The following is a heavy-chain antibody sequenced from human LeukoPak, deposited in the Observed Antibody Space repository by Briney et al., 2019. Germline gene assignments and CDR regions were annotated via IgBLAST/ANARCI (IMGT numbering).Heavy chain of an antibody. CDR3: ARDLGYSGFDWAP. CDR2: MHLSGST. V-gene: IGHV4-61*02. D-gene: IGHD5-12*01. Sequence: PSETLSLTCTVSGASTSSSSHYWSWIRQPAGKGLEWIGRMHLSGSTYYNPTLKSRVTISVDTSKNQFSLNLTSVTDADAAVYYCARDLGYSGFDWAPWGQGTLVTVSS. CDR1: GASTSSSSHY. J-gene: IGHJ5*02.